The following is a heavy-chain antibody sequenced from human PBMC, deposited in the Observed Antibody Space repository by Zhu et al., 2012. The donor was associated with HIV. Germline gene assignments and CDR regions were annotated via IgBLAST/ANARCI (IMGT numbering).Heavy chain of an antibody. CDR2: IYHSGST. V-gene: IGHV4-59*11. CDR3: ARSRQRWLQYYHYGMDV. J-gene: IGHJ6*02. D-gene: IGHD5-24*01. CDR1: DGSIRSHY. Sequence: QVQLQESGPGLVKPSETLSLTCTVSDGSIRSHYWSWIRQPPGEGLEWIGDIYHSGSTNYNPSLKSRVTISVDTSKNQFSLKVRSVTAADTAVYYCARSRQRWLQYYHYGMDVWGQGTTVTVFS.